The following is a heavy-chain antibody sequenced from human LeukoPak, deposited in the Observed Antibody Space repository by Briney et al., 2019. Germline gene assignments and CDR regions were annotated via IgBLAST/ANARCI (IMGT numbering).Heavy chain of an antibody. CDR1: GFTFSSYW. V-gene: IGHV3-74*01. J-gene: IGHJ3*02. CDR3: ARAPYYYDTSGFLI. CDR2: INSDGSST. D-gene: IGHD3-22*01. Sequence: PGGSLRLSCAASGFTFSSYWMHWVRQAPGKGLVWVSRINSDGSSTTYADSVKGRFTISRDNAKNTLYLQMNSLRVEDTAVYYCARAPYYYDTSGFLIWGQGTMVTVSS.